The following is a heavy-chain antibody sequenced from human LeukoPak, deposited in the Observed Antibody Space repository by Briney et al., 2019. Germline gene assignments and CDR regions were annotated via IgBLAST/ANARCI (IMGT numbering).Heavy chain of an antibody. J-gene: IGHJ4*02. Sequence: GGSLRLSCAASGFTFSDYYMTWIRQAPGKGLEWLSYISSSGSTIYYADSVKGRFAISRDNAKNSLYLQMNSLRAEDTAVYYCARSRGGEQQLIFNYWGQGTLVTVSS. CDR3: ARSRGGEQQLIFNY. CDR2: ISSSGSTI. D-gene: IGHD6-13*01. CDR1: GFTFSDYY. V-gene: IGHV3-11*01.